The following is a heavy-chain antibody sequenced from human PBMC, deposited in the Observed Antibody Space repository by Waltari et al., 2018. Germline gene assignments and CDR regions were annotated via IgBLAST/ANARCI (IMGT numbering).Heavy chain of an antibody. Sequence: EVHLAESGGGVVQPGGSLRLSCTGSGFRFGDYWMHWVRQAPGKGLGWGSRINVDGGYIGDGDSGKGRCTISRDNAKNTVFLQLNSLRADDTAVYFCARKAGSGYPYGPFYYDNWGQGTLVTVSS. V-gene: IGHV3-74*01. CDR3: ARKAGSGYPYGPFYYDN. CDR1: GFRFGDYW. J-gene: IGHJ4*02. D-gene: IGHD5-12*01. CDR2: INVDGGYI.